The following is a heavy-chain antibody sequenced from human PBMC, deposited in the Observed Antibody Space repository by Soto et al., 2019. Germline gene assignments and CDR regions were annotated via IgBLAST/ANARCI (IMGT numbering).Heavy chain of an antibody. CDR2: LSRSGGAT. J-gene: IGHJ5*02. CDR1: GFNTRFYS. CDR3: SKGEMSTIRNSFDP. D-gene: IGHD1-1*01. V-gene: IGHV3-23*01. Sequence: GGSLRLSCTASGFNTRFYSMSWVRQTPGKGLEWVAALSRSGGATYYADPVRGRFTISRDASKDTLFLQMRNLRAEDTAIYYCSKGEMSTIRNSFDPWGQGTLVTVSS.